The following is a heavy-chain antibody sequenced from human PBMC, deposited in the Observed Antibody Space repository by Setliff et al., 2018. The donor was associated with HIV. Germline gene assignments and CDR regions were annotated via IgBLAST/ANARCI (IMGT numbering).Heavy chain of an antibody. D-gene: IGHD6-13*01. Sequence: LSLTCTVSGCSISSSSYYWGWIRQPPGKGLEWIGSIYYSGSTYYNPSLKSRVTISVDTSKNQFSLKLSSVTAADTAVYYCACGAAAGTDYYYYYYMDVWGKGTTVTVSS. V-gene: IGHV4-39*01. CDR2: IYYSGST. CDR1: GCSISSSSYY. CDR3: ACGAAAGTDYYYYYYMDV. J-gene: IGHJ6*03.